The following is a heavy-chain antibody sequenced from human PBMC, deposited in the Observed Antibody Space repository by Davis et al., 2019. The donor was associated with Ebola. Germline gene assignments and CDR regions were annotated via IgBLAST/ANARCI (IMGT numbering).Heavy chain of an antibody. J-gene: IGHJ4*02. CDR2: TYYSGST. Sequence: SETLSLTCTVSGGSISISSYYWGWIRQPPGKGLEWIGTTYYSGSTYYNPSLKSRVIISADTSKNQLSLKLSSVTAADTAAYYCARHPNWNDGLDYWGQGTLVTVSS. V-gene: IGHV4-39*01. CDR1: GGSISISSYY. D-gene: IGHD1-1*01. CDR3: ARHPNWNDGLDY.